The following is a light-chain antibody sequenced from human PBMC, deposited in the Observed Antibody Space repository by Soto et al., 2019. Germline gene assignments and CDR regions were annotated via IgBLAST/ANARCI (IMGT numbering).Light chain of an antibody. CDR1: RRVSSY. CDR3: HCYNNWPCT. Sequence: ETVLTQSPATLSLSPGDRATLSCRASRRVSSYLAWYQQKAGQAPRLLIYDASNRAAGTPARFSGSGSGTDFTLTISSLEPEDFAVYYCHCYNNWPCTFGQGTKLEIK. V-gene: IGKV3-11*01. CDR2: DAS. J-gene: IGKJ2*02.